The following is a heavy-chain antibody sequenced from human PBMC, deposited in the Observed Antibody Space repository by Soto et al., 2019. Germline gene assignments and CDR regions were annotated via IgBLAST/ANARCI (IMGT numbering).Heavy chain of an antibody. J-gene: IGHJ4*02. Sequence: GGSLRLSCAASGFTFSSYAMSWVRQAPGKGLEWVSAISGSGGSTYYADSVKGRFTISRDNSKNTLYLQMNSLRAEDTAVYYCAKVDQSADSSGYYAYWGQGTLVTVSS. V-gene: IGHV3-23*01. CDR2: ISGSGGST. CDR1: GFTFSSYA. D-gene: IGHD3-22*01. CDR3: AKVDQSADSSGYYAY.